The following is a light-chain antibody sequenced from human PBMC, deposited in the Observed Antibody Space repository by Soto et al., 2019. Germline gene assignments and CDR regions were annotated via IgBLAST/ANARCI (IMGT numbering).Light chain of an antibody. CDR2: DAS. CDR3: QHYNSYSEE. J-gene: IGKJ1*01. V-gene: IGKV1-5*01. Sequence: IQMTQSPSTLSASVGDRVTITCRASHNIERWMAWYQQKPGKAPSLLIFDASTLRSGVPSRFSGSGSGTDFTLTISSLQPDDFATYYCQHYNSYSEEFGQGTKVDIK. CDR1: HNIERW.